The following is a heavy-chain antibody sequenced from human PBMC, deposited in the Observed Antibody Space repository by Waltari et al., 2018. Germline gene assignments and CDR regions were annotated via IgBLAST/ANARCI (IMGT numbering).Heavy chain of an antibody. Sequence: QVQLVQSGAEVKKPGASVKVSCKASGYTFTSSDIKWVRQATGQGLEWLGWMKPNSGNTGDAQKFQGRVTMTRNTSISTAYMELSSLRSEDTAVYYCARAYGDYANWFDPWGQGTLVTVSS. CDR3: ARAYGDYANWFDP. CDR2: MKPNSGNT. D-gene: IGHD4-17*01. CDR1: GYTFTSSD. V-gene: IGHV1-8*02. J-gene: IGHJ5*02.